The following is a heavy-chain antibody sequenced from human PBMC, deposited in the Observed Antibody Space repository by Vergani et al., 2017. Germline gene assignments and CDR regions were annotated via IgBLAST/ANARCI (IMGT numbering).Heavy chain of an antibody. V-gene: IGHV1-69*12. CDR3: ARSGGYYYDRSGYYYGY. CDR1: GGTFSSYA. Sequence: QVQLVQSGAEVKKPGSSVKVSCKASGGTFSSYAISWVRQAPGQGLEWMGGIIPIFGTANYAQKFQGRVTITADDSTSTAYMELSSLRSEDTAVYYCARSGGYYYDRSGYYYGYWGQGTLVTVSS. CDR2: IIPIFGTA. J-gene: IGHJ4*02. D-gene: IGHD3-22*01.